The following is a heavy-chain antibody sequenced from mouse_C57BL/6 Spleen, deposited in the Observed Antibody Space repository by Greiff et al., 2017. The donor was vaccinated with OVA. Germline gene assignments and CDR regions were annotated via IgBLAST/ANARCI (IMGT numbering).Heavy chain of an antibody. CDR1: GFTFSDYG. J-gene: IGHJ2*01. CDR2: ISSGSSTI. Sequence: EVKLVESGGGLVKPGGSLKLSCAASGFTFSDYGMHWVRQAPEQGLEWVAYISSGSSTIYYADTVKGRFTISRDNAKNTLFLQMTSLRSADTAMYYCAYGYPYFDYWGQGTTLTVSS. CDR3: AYGYPYFDY. V-gene: IGHV5-17*01. D-gene: IGHD2-2*01.